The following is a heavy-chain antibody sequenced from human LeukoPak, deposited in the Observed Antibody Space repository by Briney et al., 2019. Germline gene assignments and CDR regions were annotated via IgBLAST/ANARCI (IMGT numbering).Heavy chain of an antibody. CDR2: IYYSGST. CDR3: ARDWLRTDDSSGYEGYDAFDI. D-gene: IGHD3-22*01. Sequence: SETLSLTCTVSGGSISSSSYYWGWIRQPPGKGLEWIGSIYYSGSTYYNPSLKSRVTISVDTSKNQFSLKLSSVTAADTAVYYCARDWLRTDDSSGYEGYDAFDIWGQGTMVTVSS. CDR1: GGSISSSSYY. J-gene: IGHJ3*02. V-gene: IGHV4-39*07.